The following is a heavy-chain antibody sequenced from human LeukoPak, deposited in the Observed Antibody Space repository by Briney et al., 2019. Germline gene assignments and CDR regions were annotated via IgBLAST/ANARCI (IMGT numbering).Heavy chain of an antibody. J-gene: IGHJ4*02. CDR3: AKGKYSSGWYYFDY. V-gene: IGHV3-23*01. CDR1: GFTFSSYA. D-gene: IGHD6-19*01. CDR2: ISGNGGST. Sequence: GSLRLSCAASGFTFSSYAMSWVRQAPGKGLEWVSGISGNGGSTYYADSVRGQFTVSRDNSKDTLYLQMNSLRAEDTAVYYCAKGKYSSGWYYFDYWGQGTLVTVSS.